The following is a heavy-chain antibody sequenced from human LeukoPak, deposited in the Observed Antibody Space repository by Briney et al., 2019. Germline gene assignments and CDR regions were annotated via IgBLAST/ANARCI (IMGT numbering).Heavy chain of an antibody. CDR3: ASGEHYDILTGYSYDAFDI. J-gene: IGHJ3*02. D-gene: IGHD3-9*01. V-gene: IGHV4-39*07. Sequence: PSETLSLTCTVSGGSISSSSYYWGWIRQPPGKGLEWIGSIYYSGSTYYNPSLKSRVTISVDTSKNQFSLKLSSVTAADTAVYYCASGEHYDILTGYSYDAFDIWGQGTMVTVSS. CDR2: IYYSGST. CDR1: GGSISSSSYY.